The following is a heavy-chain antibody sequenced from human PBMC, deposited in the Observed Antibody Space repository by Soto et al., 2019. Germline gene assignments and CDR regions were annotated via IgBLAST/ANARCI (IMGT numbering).Heavy chain of an antibody. CDR1: GGTFSSYA. CDR3: ARGTKTDFMSTSCYTNWGSWFDP. V-gene: IGHV1-69*06. D-gene: IGHD2-2*02. CDR2: IIPIFGTA. Sequence: QVQLVQSGAEVKKPGSSVKVSCKASGGTFSSYAISWVRQAPGQGLEWMGGIIPIFGTANYAQKFQGRVTITADKSTSTAYMELSSLRSEDTAVYYCARGTKTDFMSTSCYTNWGSWFDPWGRGTLVTVSS. J-gene: IGHJ5*02.